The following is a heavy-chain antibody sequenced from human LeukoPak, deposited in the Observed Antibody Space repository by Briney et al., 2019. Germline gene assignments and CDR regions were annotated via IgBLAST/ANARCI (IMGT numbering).Heavy chain of an antibody. V-gene: IGHV4-4*07. J-gene: IGHJ4*02. CDR2: IDTSGST. CDR3: VRTSSGYYFDH. Sequence: PSETLSLTCTVSGGSISSYYWSWIRQPAGKGLEWIGRIDTSGSTNYNPSLKSRVTMSVDTSQNQFSLTLSSVTAADTAVYYCVRTSSGYYFDHWGQGTLSPSPQ. CDR1: GGSISSYY. D-gene: IGHD6-19*01.